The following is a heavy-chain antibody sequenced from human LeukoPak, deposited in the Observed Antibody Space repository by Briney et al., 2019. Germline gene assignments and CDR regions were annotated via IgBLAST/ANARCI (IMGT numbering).Heavy chain of an antibody. Sequence: PGGSLRLSCAASGYTFSNAWMSWVRQAPGKGLEWVGRIKRKTDGGTTDYAAPVKGRFTISRDDSKNTLYLQMNSLKTEDTAVYYCTTGEMATITTWGQGTLVTVSS. V-gene: IGHV3-15*01. CDR3: TTGEMATITT. D-gene: IGHD5-24*01. CDR2: IKRKTDGGTT. CDR1: GYTFSNAW. J-gene: IGHJ5*02.